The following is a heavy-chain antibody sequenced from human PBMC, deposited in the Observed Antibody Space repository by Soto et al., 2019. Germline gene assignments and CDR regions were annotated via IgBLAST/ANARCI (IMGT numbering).Heavy chain of an antibody. CDR3: ARRVPAAPNWFDP. Sequence: SETLSLTCAVSGGSISSGTWLSWVRQPPGRGLEWIGEIYHSGSPNYNPSLKSRVTMSVDKSKNLFSLRLSSVTAADSALYYCARRVPAAPNWFDPWGQGTLVTVSS. CDR1: GGSISSGTW. V-gene: IGHV4-4*02. D-gene: IGHD2-2*01. CDR2: IYHSGSP. J-gene: IGHJ5*02.